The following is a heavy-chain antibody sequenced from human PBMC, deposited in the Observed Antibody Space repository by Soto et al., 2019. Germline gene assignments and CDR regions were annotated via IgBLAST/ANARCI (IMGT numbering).Heavy chain of an antibody. CDR2: ISAYNGNR. CDR1: GDTFTNYG. J-gene: IGHJ3*02. D-gene: IGHD4-17*01. CDR3: ARNNYGDERGGAFDI. Sequence: GASVKVSCKASGDTFTNYGISWVRQAPGQGLEWMGWISAYNGNRNYLQNLQGRVTMTTDTSTSTASMELRSLRSDDTAVYYCARNNYGDERGGAFDIWGQGTMVIVSS. V-gene: IGHV1-18*01.